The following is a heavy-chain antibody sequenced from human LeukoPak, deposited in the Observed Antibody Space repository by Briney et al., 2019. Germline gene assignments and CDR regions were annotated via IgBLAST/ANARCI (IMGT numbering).Heavy chain of an antibody. CDR1: GYTFTSYD. J-gene: IGHJ4*02. D-gene: IGHD3-22*01. Sequence: ASVKVSCKASGYTFTSYDITWVRQAPGQGLEWMGWISAYNGNTKYAQKFQGRVTMTTDTSTSTAYMELRSLRSDDTAVYYCARGSPPRRNYDRSGYYSYYFDYWGQGTLVTVSS. CDR3: ARGSPPRRNYDRSGYYSYYFDY. CDR2: ISAYNGNT. V-gene: IGHV1-18*01.